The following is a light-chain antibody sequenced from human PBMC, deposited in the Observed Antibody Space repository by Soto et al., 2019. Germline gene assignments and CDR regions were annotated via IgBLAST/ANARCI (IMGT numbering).Light chain of an antibody. V-gene: IGKV3-20*01. J-gene: IGKJ1*01. CDR3: QQYGSSPPT. CDR1: QTVTSGY. Sequence: EIVLTQSPDTLSLSPGERATLSCRASQTVTSGYLAWYQQKPGQAPRLLIYGVSTGATGIPARFSGSGSGTDFTLTISSLEPEDFAVYYCQQYGSSPPTFGQGTKVDIK. CDR2: GVS.